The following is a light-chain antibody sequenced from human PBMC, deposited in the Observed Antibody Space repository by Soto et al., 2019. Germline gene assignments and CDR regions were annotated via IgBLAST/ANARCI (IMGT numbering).Light chain of an antibody. CDR1: QSLVHSNGNTY. J-gene: IGKJ2*01. Sequence: DVVMTQSPLSLPVTLGQPASISCRSSQSLVHSNGNTYLNWFQQRPGQSPRRLIYKVSNRDSGVPDRYSGSGLGTDLTLKISRVEDEDVGVYYCMQGMHWPRTLGKETKLQI. V-gene: IGKV2-30*02. CDR2: KVS. CDR3: MQGMHWPRT.